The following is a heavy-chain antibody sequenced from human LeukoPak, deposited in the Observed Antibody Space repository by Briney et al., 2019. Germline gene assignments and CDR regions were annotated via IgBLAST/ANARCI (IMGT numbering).Heavy chain of an antibody. V-gene: IGHV4-59*01. CDR2: VYYRGST. D-gene: IGHD3-10*01. CDR1: GGSISSYY. J-gene: IGHJ4*02. Sequence: SETLSLTCTVSGGSISSYYWSWIRQPPGKGLEWIGYVYYRGSTNYNPSLKSRVTISVDTSKNQFSLRLTSVTAADTAMYYCASRTYYGSGPDYWGQGTLVTVSS. CDR3: ASRTYYGSGPDY.